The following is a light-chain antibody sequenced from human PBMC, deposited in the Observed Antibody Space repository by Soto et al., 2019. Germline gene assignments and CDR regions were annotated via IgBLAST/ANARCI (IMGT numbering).Light chain of an antibody. CDR2: QGS. CDR3: QQYYSYRWT. J-gene: IGKJ1*01. Sequence: DIQMTQSPSTLSASLGDRVTITCRASQSINTWLAWYQQKPGKAPNLLIYQGSSLESGVPSRFSGSGSGTEFTLTISSLQPDDVATYYCQQYYSYRWTFGLGTKVDIK. V-gene: IGKV1-5*03. CDR1: QSINTW.